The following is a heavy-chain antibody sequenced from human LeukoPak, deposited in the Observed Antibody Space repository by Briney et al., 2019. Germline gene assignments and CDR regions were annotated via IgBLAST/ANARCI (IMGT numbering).Heavy chain of an antibody. CDR2: ISSSSSTI. D-gene: IGHD6-6*01. CDR1: GFTFSSYS. J-gene: IGHJ4*02. CDR3: ARDLGYSSSSQRDY. V-gene: IGHV3-48*02. Sequence: GGSLRLSCAASGFTFSSYSMNWVRQAPGKGLEWVSYISSSSSTIYYADSVEGRFTISRDNAKNSLYLQMNSLRDEDTAVYYCARDLGYSSSSQRDYWGQGTLVTVSS.